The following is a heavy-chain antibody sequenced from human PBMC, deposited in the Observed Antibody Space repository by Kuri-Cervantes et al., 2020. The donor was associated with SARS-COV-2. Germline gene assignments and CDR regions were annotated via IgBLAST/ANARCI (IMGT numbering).Heavy chain of an antibody. Sequence: GGSLRLSCAASGFTFSSYAMSWVRQAPGKGLEWVSAIGTAGDTYYPGSVKGRFTISRENAKNSLYLQMNSLRAGDTAVYYCARVIQDAFDIWGQGTMVTVSS. CDR1: GFTFSSYA. V-gene: IGHV3-13*01. CDR2: IGTAGDT. CDR3: ARVIQDAFDI. J-gene: IGHJ3*02.